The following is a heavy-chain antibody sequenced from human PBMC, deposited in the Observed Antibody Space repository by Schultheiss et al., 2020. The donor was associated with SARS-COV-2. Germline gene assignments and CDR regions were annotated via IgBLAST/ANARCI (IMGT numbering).Heavy chain of an antibody. V-gene: IGHV1-2*02. CDR3: ARDNSRTFNYDILTGYPTRFDY. CDR2: INPNSGGT. J-gene: IGHJ4*02. CDR1: GYTFTGYY. Sequence: GESLKISCKASGYTFTGYYMHWVRQAPGQGLEWMGWINPNSGGTNYAQKFQGRVTMTRDTSISTAYMELSRLRSDDTAVYYCARDNSRTFNYDILTGYPTRFDYWGQGTLVTVSS. D-gene: IGHD3-9*01.